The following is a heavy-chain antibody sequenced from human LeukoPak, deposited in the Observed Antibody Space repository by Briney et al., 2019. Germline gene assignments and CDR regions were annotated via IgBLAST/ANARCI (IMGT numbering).Heavy chain of an antibody. CDR2: ITSSSSTI. CDR3: ATSLVPDRYHDILTGYYGGTNTYNNWFDP. J-gene: IGHJ5*02. D-gene: IGHD3-9*01. V-gene: IGHV3-48*01. CDR1: GFTFSSYT. Sequence: GGSLRLSCAASGFTFSSYTMNWVRQAPGKGLEWVSYITSSSSTIYYADSVKGRFAISRDDSKNTLYLQMNSLRVEDTAVYYCATSLVPDRYHDILTGYYGGTNTYNNWFDPWGQGTLVTVSS.